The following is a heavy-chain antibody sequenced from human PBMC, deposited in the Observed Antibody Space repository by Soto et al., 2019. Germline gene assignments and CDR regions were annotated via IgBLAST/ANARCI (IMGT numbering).Heavy chain of an antibody. CDR2: ISAYNGNT. J-gene: IGHJ4*02. V-gene: IGHV1-18*01. CDR3: ARVFKYNWTYRHHYFDY. CDR1: GYTFTSYG. Sequence: QVQLVQSGAEVKKPGASVKVSCKASGYTFTSYGISWVRQAPGQGRDWMGWISAYNGNTNYAQKLQGRVTMTTDTATSTSYMEPRSTRSDDTAVYYCARVFKYNWTYRHHYFDYWGQGTLVTVSS. D-gene: IGHD1-7*01.